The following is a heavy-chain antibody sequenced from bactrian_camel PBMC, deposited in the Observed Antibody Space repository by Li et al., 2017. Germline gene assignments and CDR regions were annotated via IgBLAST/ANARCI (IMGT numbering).Heavy chain of an antibody. CDR1: GFTFSSYG. CDR2: IYSDGSNT. V-gene: IGHV3S7*01. D-gene: IGHD5*01. J-gene: IGHJ4*01. CDR3: AVDFAGRRCRLGRGEWYNY. Sequence: HVQLVESGGGLVQPGGSLRLSCAASGFTFSSYGMSWVRQPPGKGLEWVSSIYSDGSNTNYADSVKGRFTTTQENAKSTVYLQMNDLKPEDTAMYFCAVDFAGRRCRLGRGEWYNYWGQGTQVTVS.